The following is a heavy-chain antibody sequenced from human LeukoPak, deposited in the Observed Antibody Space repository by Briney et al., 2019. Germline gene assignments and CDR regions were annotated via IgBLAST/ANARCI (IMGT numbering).Heavy chain of an antibody. CDR3: ARLMKDDILTGYYMWFDY. Sequence: SETLSLTCTVSGGSISSYYWSWIRQPPGKGLEWIGYIYYSGSTNYNPSLKSRVTISVDTSKNQFSLKLSSVTAADTAVYYCARLMKDDILTGYYMWFDYWGQGTLVTVSS. CDR2: IYYSGST. CDR1: GGSISSYY. D-gene: IGHD3-9*01. V-gene: IGHV4-59*12. J-gene: IGHJ4*02.